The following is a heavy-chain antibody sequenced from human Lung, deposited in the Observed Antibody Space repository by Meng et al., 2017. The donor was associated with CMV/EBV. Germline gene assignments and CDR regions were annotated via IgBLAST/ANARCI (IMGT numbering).Heavy chain of an antibody. D-gene: IGHD6-13*01. CDR3: ATSIVAAGGAFDI. J-gene: IGHJ3*02. Sequence: SXXVTXKASGGTFSSYAISWVRQAPGQGLEWMGGIITIFGTAIYAQKWQGRVTITTDESTSTAYMELSSLRSEDTAVYYCATSIVAAGGAFDIWGQGTWVT. CDR2: IITIFGTA. V-gene: IGHV1-69*05. CDR1: GGTFSSYA.